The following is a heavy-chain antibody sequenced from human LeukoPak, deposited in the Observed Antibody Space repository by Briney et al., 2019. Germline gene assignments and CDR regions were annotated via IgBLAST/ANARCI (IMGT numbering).Heavy chain of an antibody. CDR3: ARDNSDYDILTGYYFFNWFDP. V-gene: IGHV4-59*01. D-gene: IGHD3-9*01. CDR1: GGSISSYY. Sequence: SETLSLTCTGSGGSISSYYWSWIRQPPGKGLEWIGYIYYSGSTNYNPSLKSRVTISVDTSKNQFSLKLSSVTAADTAVYYCARDNSDYDILTGYYFFNWFDPWGQGTLVTVSS. CDR2: IYYSGST. J-gene: IGHJ5*02.